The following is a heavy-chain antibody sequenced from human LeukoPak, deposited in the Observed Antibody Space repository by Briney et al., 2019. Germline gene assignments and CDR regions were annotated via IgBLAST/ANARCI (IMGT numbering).Heavy chain of an antibody. J-gene: IGHJ6*03. CDR3: ARAFTEMVTGYYMDV. CDR1: GFTFSSYW. CDR2: TNSDGGST. V-gene: IGHV3-74*01. D-gene: IGHD5-18*01. Sequence: GGSLRLSCAASGFTFSSYWMHWVRQAPGKGLVWVSRTNSDGGSTSYADSVKGRFTISRDNAKNTLYLQMNSLRAEDTAVYYCARAFTEMVTGYYMDVWGKGTTVTVSS.